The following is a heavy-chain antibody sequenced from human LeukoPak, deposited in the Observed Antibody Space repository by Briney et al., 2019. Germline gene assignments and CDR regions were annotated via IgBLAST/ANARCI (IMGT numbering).Heavy chain of an antibody. CDR2: INSDGSST. V-gene: IGHV3-74*01. Sequence: GGSLRLSCAASGFTFSSYWMHWVRHAPGKGLVWVSRINSDGSSTSYADSVTGRFTISRDSAKNTLYLQMNSLRAEDTAVYYCAREGYYGSGSNYGVFGSYYYGMDVRGQGTTVTVSS. J-gene: IGHJ6*02. CDR3: AREGYYGSGSNYGVFGSYYYGMDV. CDR1: GFTFSSYW. D-gene: IGHD3-10*01.